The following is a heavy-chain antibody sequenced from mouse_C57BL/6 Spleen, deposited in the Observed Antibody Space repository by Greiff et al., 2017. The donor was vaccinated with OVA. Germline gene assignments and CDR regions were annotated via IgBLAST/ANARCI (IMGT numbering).Heavy chain of an antibody. CDR3: ARSGGTPFAY. J-gene: IGHJ3*01. D-gene: IGHD2-14*01. V-gene: IGHV1-82*01. CDR2: IYPGDGDT. Sequence: QVQLQQSGPELVKPGASVKISCKASGYAFSSSWMNWVKQRPGKGLEWIGRIYPGDGDTNYNGKFKGKATLTADKSSSTAYMQLSSLTSEDSAVYFCARSGGTPFAYWGQGTLVTVSA. CDR1: GYAFSSSW.